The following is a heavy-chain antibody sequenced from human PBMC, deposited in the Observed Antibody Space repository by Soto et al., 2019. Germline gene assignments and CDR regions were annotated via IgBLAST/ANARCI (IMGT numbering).Heavy chain of an antibody. CDR2: IYYSGST. CDR1: GGSISSGDYY. V-gene: IGHV4-30-4*01. J-gene: IGHJ5*02. D-gene: IGHD3-3*01. Sequence: SETLSLTCTVSGGSISSGDYYWSWIRQPPGKGLEWIGYIYYSGSTYYNPSLKSRVTISVDTSKNKFSLKLSSVTAADTAVYYCARAKFGYDFWSGKSGSLRWFDPWGQGTLVTVSS. CDR3: ARAKFGYDFWSGKSGSLRWFDP.